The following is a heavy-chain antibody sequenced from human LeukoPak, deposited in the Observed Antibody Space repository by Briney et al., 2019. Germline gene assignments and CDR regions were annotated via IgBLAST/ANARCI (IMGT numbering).Heavy chain of an antibody. V-gene: IGHV4-34*01. CDR2: INHSGST. J-gene: IGHJ5*02. CDR3: ARHGGNNWFDP. Sequence: PSETLSLTCAVYGGSFSGYYWSWIRQPPGKGLEWIGEINHSGSTNYNPSLKSRVTISVDTSKNQFSLKLSSVTAADTAVYYCARHGGNNWFDPWGQGTLVTVSS. CDR1: GGSFSGYY. D-gene: IGHD5-24*01.